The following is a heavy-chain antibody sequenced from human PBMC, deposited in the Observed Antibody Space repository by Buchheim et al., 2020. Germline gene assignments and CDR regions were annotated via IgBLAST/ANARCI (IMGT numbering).Heavy chain of an antibody. CDR3: VRGVPFGGD. CDR1: GFTFSTHW. V-gene: IGHV3-7*01. J-gene: IGHJ4*02. CDR2: IKEDGSEQ. D-gene: IGHD3-10*01. Sequence: EVHLVESGGGLVQPGGSLRLSCAASGFTFSTHWMHWGRQAPGKGLEWVANIKEDGSEQKYVGSVKGRFTISRDNAKNSLYLQMNNLRAEDTAVYYCVRGVPFGGDWGQGTL.